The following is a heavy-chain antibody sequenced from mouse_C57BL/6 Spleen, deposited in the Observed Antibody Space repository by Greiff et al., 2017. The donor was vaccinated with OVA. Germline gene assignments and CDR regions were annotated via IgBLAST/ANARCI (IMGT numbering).Heavy chain of an antibody. Sequence: DVQLQESGPGLVKPSQSLSLTCSVTGYSITSGYYWNWIRQFPGNKLEWMGYISYDGSNNYNPSLKNRISITRDTSKNQFFLKLNSVTTEDTATYYCARDRSSGYDYWGQGTTLTVSS. CDR2: ISYDGSN. V-gene: IGHV3-6*01. CDR1: GYSITSGYY. CDR3: ARDRSSGYDY. J-gene: IGHJ2*01. D-gene: IGHD3-2*02.